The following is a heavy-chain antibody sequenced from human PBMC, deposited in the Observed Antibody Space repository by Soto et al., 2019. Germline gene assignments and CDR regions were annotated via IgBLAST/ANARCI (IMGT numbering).Heavy chain of an antibody. J-gene: IGHJ6*02. CDR3: ARDRRVGATEGAYYYYYGMDV. CDR1: GCSISSGGYY. CDR2: IYYSGST. Sequence: PSETLSLTCTFSGCSISSGGYYLSWIRKHPGKGLEWIGYIYYSGSTYYNPSLKSRVTISVDTSKNQFSLKLSSVTAADTAVYYCARDRRVGATEGAYYYYYGMDVWGQGTTVTVSS. D-gene: IGHD1-26*01. V-gene: IGHV4-31*03.